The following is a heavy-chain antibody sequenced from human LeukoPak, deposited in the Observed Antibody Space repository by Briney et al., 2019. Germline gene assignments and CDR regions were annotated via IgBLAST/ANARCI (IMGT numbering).Heavy chain of an antibody. CDR2: IKQDGSEK. V-gene: IGHV3-7*01. J-gene: IGHJ4*02. Sequence: PGGSLRLSCAASGFTLSSYRMTWVRQAPGKGLEWVANIKQDGSEKYYVDSVKGRFTISRDNAKNSLYLQMNSLRAEDTAVYYCARDRGWGLRFLDYWGQGTLVTVSS. D-gene: IGHD1-26*01. CDR3: ARDRGWGLRFLDY. CDR1: GFTLSSYR.